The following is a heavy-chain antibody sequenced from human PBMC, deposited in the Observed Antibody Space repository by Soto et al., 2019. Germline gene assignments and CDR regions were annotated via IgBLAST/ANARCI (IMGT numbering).Heavy chain of an antibody. Sequence: PLEIRSLTCSVSGGSMRSEGYYWSWIRQHPGKGLEWIGYIYYSGLTDYNPSLKSRLTISVDKYKNEFYLKMRSVTAADTAVYYCPYLRGFTLYPGDWGEGTLVTVSS. D-gene: IGHD3-16*01. CDR3: PYLRGFTLYPGD. V-gene: IGHV4-31*09. J-gene: IGHJ4*02. CDR2: IYYSGLT. CDR1: GGSMRSEGYY.